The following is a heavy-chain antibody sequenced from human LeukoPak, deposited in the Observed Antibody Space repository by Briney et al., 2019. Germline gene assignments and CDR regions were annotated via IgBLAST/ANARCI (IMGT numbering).Heavy chain of an antibody. CDR3: ARDSGLRYFGSTFPYYYYYGMDV. CDR1: GYTFTSYG. V-gene: IGHV1-18*01. D-gene: IGHD3-9*01. Sequence: ASVKVSCKASGYTFTSYGISWVRQAPGQGLEWMGWISAYNGNTNYAQKLQGRVTMTTDTSTSTAYMELRSLRSDDTAVYYCARDSGLRYFGSTFPYYYYYGMDVWGQGTTVTVSS. J-gene: IGHJ6*02. CDR2: ISAYNGNT.